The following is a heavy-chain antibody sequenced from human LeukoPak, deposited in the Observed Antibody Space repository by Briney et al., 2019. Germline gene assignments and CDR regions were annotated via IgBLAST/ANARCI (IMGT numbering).Heavy chain of an antibody. J-gene: IGHJ4*02. Sequence: PSQTLSLTCTVSGGSISSGSYYWGWIRQPPGKGLEWIGSIYHSGSTYYNPSLKSRVTISVDTSKNQFSLKLSSVTAADTAVYYCARTYYYDSSGYIGGFDYWGQGTLVTVSS. D-gene: IGHD3-22*01. CDR2: IYHSGST. CDR3: ARTYYYDSSGYIGGFDY. V-gene: IGHV4-39*07. CDR1: GGSISSGSYY.